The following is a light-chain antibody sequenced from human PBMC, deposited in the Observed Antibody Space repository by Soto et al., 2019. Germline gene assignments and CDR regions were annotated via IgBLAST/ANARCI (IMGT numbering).Light chain of an antibody. CDR3: QLYGSSRWT. J-gene: IGKJ1*01. CDR1: PSVTNY. V-gene: IGKV3-20*01. Sequence: DNGSTQSPGILSLCPGERASLSCRASPSVTNYLAWYQQKPGQAPRLVIYGAFNRATGIPARFSGSRSGTDFTLTISRLEPEDFAVYFCQLYGSSRWTFGQGTKVDIK. CDR2: GAF.